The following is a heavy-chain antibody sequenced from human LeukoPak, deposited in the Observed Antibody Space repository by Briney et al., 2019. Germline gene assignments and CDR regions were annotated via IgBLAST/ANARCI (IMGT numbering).Heavy chain of an antibody. CDR1: GFTFSSGW. CDR2: INQDGSVK. CDR3: ARERSNRVY. J-gene: IGHJ4*02. V-gene: IGHV3-7*01. Sequence: GGSLRLSCAASGFTFSSGWMSWVRQAPGKGLEWVANINQDGSVKYYVDSVKGRFTISRDNAKNSLYLQMNSLRAEDTAVYYCARERSNRVYWGQGTLVTVSS. D-gene: IGHD1-14*01.